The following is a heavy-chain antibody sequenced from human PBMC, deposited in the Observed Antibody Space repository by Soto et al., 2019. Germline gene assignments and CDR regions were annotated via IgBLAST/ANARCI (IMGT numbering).Heavy chain of an antibody. J-gene: IGHJ4*02. CDR3: ARGGDASGWYWGY. CDR2: IYYSRST. Sequence: SETLSLTCTVSGDSINKYYWNWIRQSPGTGLEWIGYIYYSRSTNYNPSHKSRVTMSLGTSKNKFSLKLIFVTAADTAVYYCARGGDASGWYWGYWGQG. V-gene: IGHV4-59*01. D-gene: IGHD6-19*01. CDR1: GDSINKYY.